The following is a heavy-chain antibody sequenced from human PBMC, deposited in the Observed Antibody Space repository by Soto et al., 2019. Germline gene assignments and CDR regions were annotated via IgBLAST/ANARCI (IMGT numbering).Heavy chain of an antibody. CDR3: AKDRAKVPAALRY. D-gene: IGHD2-2*01. CDR2: ISGSGGST. J-gene: IGHJ4*02. V-gene: IGHV3-23*01. CDR1: GFTFSSYA. Sequence: EVQLLESGGGLVQPGGSLRLSCAASGFTFSSYAMSWVRQAPGKGLEWVSAISGSGGSTYYADSVKGRFTIARDNSKDTLYLQMNSLRAEDTAVYYCAKDRAKVPAALRYWCQGGLVTVSS.